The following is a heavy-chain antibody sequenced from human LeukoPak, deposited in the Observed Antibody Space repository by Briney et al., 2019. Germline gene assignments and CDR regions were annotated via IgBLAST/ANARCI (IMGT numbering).Heavy chain of an antibody. Sequence: GGSLRLSCAASGFTFDDYGMTWVRQAPGKGLEWVGFIRSKAYGGTTEYAASVKGRFTISRDDSKSIAYLQMNSLKTEDTAVYYCSREGYSGSVTHKGNDYWGQGTLVTVSS. J-gene: IGHJ4*02. V-gene: IGHV3-49*04. CDR3: SREGYSGSVTHKGNDY. D-gene: IGHD3-10*01. CDR2: IRSKAYGGTT. CDR1: GFTFDDYG.